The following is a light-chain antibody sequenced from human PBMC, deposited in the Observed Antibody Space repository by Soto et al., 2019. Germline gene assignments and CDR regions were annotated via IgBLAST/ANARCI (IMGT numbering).Light chain of an antibody. CDR2: GNN. CDR3: QSYDSSLSALYV. CDR1: SSNIGAGYE. J-gene: IGLJ1*01. V-gene: IGLV1-40*01. Sequence: QSVLTQPPSVSGAPGQRVTISCTGSSSNIGAGYEVHWYQQLPGTAPKLLIYGNNNRPSGVPVRFSGSKSGTSASLAITGLQAEDEADYYCQSYDSSLSALYVFGTGTKVTVL.